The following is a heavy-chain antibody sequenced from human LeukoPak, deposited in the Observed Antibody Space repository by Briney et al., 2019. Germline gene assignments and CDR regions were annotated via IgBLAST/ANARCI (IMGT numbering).Heavy chain of an antibody. CDR2: IDPSNSYS. CDR3: ARTSFCSGGSCYSWDDY. Sequence: GESLRISCKGSGYSFTSYWISWVRQMPGKGLEWMGRIDPSNSYSNYSPSFQGHVTISADRSISTAYLQWSSLKASDTAMYYCARTSFCSGGSCYSWDDYWGKGTLVTVSS. V-gene: IGHV5-10-1*01. D-gene: IGHD2-15*01. CDR1: GYSFTSYW. J-gene: IGHJ4*02.